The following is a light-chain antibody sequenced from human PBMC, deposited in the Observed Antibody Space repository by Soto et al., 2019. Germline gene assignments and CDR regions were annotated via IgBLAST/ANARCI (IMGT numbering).Light chain of an antibody. J-gene: IGLJ1*01. CDR3: SSYTSSSTDV. Sequence: QSALTQPASVSGSPGQSITISCTGTSGDVGGYNYVSWYQQHPGKAPKLMIYEVSRRSSGVSNRFSGSKSANTASLTISGLQAEDEADYYCSSYTSSSTDVFGTGTKVTVL. V-gene: IGLV2-14*01. CDR1: SGDVGGYNY. CDR2: EVS.